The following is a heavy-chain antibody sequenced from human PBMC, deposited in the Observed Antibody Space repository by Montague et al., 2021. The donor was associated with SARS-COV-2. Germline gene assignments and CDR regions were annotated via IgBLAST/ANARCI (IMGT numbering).Heavy chain of an antibody. CDR1: GYTLSEVS. D-gene: IGHD2-21*02. Sequence: SVKVSCKVSGYTLSEVSMHWVRQAPGKGLEWMGGFDPEDGGTIYAQKFQGRVTMTEDTSTDTAYMELSSLRSEDSGVYYCATSRWSLLPEYWGQGTLVTVSS. CDR3: ATSRWSLLPEY. CDR2: FDPEDGGT. J-gene: IGHJ4*02. V-gene: IGHV1-24*01.